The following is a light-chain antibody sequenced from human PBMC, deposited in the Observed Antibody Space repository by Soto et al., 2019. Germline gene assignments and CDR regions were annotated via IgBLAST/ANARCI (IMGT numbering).Light chain of an antibody. CDR2: EVN. CDR3: FSDTPTSSYV. V-gene: IGLV2-14*01. CDR1: SSDIGAYDY. Sequence: QSALAQPASLSGSPGQSITISCTGTSSDIGAYDYVSWFQQHPGKAPKLMISEVNNRPSGVSNCFSGSTSGNTAYLTISGLQVEDESVYSSFSDTPTSSYVFGTGTKVTVL. J-gene: IGLJ1*01.